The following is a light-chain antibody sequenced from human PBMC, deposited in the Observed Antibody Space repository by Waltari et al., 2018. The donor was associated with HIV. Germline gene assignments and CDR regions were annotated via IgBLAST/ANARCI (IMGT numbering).Light chain of an antibody. CDR2: KDN. Sequence: YELTQPPSVSLSPGQTARITSPGVVLPAHFAHLYPQRTGQAPILLIFKDNKRPAGIPERFSGSSSGTAVTLTISGVQAEDEADYYCQSADSSGALGVFGGGTKLTVL. CDR3: QSADSSGALGV. V-gene: IGLV3-25*03. CDR1: VLPAHF. J-gene: IGLJ2*01.